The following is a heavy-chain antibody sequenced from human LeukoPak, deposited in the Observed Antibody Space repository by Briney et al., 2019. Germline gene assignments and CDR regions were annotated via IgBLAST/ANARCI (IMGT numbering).Heavy chain of an antibody. CDR1: GFTFSSYS. J-gene: IGHJ4*02. CDR3: ARAYCSSITCFE. CDR2: ISSSSSYI. D-gene: IGHD2-2*01. V-gene: IGHV3-21*01. Sequence: PGGSLRLSCAASGFTFSSYSMNWVRQAPGKGLEWVSSISSSSSYIYYADSVKGRFTISRDNAKNSLYLQMDSLRADDTAVYYCARAYCSSITCFEWGQGTLVTVSS.